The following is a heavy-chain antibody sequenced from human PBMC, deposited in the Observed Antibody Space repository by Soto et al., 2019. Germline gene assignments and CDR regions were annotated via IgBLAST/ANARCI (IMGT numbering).Heavy chain of an antibody. CDR2: INPNSGGT. V-gene: IGHV1-2*04. Sequence: YYMHWVRQAPGQGLEWTGWINPNSGGTNYAQKFQGWVTMTRDTSISTAYMELSRLRSDDTAVYYCARDPSDLYCSGGSCYYYYYMDVWGQGTTVTVSS. D-gene: IGHD2-15*01. CDR1: YY. J-gene: IGHJ6*03. CDR3: ARDPSDLYCSGGSCYYYYYMDV.